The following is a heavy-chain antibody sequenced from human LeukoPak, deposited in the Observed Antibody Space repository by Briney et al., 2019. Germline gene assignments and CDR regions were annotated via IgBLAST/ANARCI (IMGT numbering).Heavy chain of an antibody. Sequence: PGGSLRLSCVASGFTFSSYWMSWVRQAPGKGLEWVANIRQDGSEKYYLDSVKGRFTISRDYAKNSLYLQMNSLRAEDTAVYYCARERHGDYAFDYWGQGTLVTVSS. CDR1: GFTFSSYW. J-gene: IGHJ4*02. V-gene: IGHV3-7*01. CDR3: ARERHGDYAFDY. D-gene: IGHD4-17*01. CDR2: IRQDGSEK.